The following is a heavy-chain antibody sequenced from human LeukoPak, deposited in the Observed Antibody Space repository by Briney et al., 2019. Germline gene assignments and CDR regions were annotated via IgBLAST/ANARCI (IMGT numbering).Heavy chain of an antibody. Sequence: GGSLRLSCAASGFTFTTYWMSWVRQAPGKGLEWVANIKQDGTEKYYVDSVKGRFTISRDNSKNTLYLQMNSLRAEDTAVYYCAELGITMIGGVWGKGTTVTISS. J-gene: IGHJ6*04. CDR3: AELGITMIGGV. D-gene: IGHD3-10*02. CDR1: GFTFTTYW. V-gene: IGHV3-7*01. CDR2: IKQDGTEK.